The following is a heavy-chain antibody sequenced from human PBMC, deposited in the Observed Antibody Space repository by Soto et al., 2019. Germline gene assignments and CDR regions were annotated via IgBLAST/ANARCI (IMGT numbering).Heavy chain of an antibody. CDR1: GFSLSTSGVA. CDR2: IYWDDDK. J-gene: IGHJ5*02. V-gene: IGHV2-5*02. CDR3: AHRPSRDYNNWFDP. Sequence: PTLVNPTQTLTLTCSFSGFSLSTSGVAVGWIRQPPGKALEWLALIYWDDDKRYSPSLKSRLTITKDTSKNQVVLTMTNVDPVDTATYYCAHRPSRDYNNWFDPWAQGTLVTVSS. D-gene: IGHD4-17*01.